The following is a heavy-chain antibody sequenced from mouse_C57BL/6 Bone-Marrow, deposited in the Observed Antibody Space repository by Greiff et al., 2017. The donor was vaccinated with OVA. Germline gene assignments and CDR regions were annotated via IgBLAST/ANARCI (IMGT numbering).Heavy chain of an antibody. CDR1: GFNIKDDY. J-gene: IGHJ3*01. CDR3: TLDSTGYVGFAY. Sequence: EVQLQQSGAELVRPGASVKLSCTASGFNIKDDYMHWVKQRPEKGLEWIGWIDPENGDTEYASKFQGKATITADTSSNTAYLQLSSLTSEDTAVYYGTLDSTGYVGFAYWGQGTLVTVSA. CDR2: IDPENGDT. V-gene: IGHV14-4*01. D-gene: IGHD3-2*02.